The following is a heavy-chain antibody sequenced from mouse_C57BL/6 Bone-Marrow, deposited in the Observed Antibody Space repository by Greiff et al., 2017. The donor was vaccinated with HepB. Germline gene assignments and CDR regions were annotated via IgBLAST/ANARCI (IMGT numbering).Heavy chain of an antibody. CDR2: LNPNYGTT. CDR1: GYSFTDYN. V-gene: IGHV1-39*01. Sequence: VQLKESGPELVKPGASVKISCKASGYSFTDYNMNWVTQSNGKSLEWIGVLNPNYGTTSSNQKFKGKATLTVDQSSSTAYMQLNSLTSEDSAVYDCARWVWYWYYFDYWVQGTTLTVSS. CDR3: ARWVWYWYYFDY. J-gene: IGHJ2*01. D-gene: IGHD2-10*02.